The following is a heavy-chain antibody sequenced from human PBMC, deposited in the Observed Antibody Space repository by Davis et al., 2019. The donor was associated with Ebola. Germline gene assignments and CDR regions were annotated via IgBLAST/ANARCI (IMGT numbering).Heavy chain of an antibody. CDR2: IIWNSGVI. CDR1: GFTFDDYA. D-gene: IGHD6-6*01. V-gene: IGHV3-9*01. J-gene: IGHJ6*02. CDR3: AKSISSSGTFSGMDV. Sequence: GGSLRLSCAASGFTFDDYAMHWVRQIPGKGLELVSGIIWNSGVIGYADSVKGRFTISRDNAKNSLYLQMNSLRAEDTALYYCAKSISSSGTFSGMDVWGQGTTVSVSS.